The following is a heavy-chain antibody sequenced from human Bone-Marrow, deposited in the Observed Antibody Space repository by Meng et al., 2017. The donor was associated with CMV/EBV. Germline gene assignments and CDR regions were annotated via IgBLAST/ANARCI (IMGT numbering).Heavy chain of an antibody. CDR2: IYHSGST. CDR1: GGSITGYY. D-gene: IGHD3-3*01. V-gene: IGHV4-59*01. Sequence: SETLSLTCTVSGGSITGYYWSWFRQPPGKGLEWIGFIYHSGSTNYNPSLKSRVTISVDTSKNQVSVKLTSVTVTDTAVYFCAREGGFLQFSHFDDWGRGELVNVAS. J-gene: IGHJ4*02. CDR3: AREGGFLQFSHFDD.